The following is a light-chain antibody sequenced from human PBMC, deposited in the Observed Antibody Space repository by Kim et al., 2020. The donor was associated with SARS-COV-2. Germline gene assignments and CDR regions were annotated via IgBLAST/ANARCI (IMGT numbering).Light chain of an antibody. Sequence: QSALTQPASESGSPGQSVTISCIGSSSDVGAYNYVSWYQQHPGKAPKVIIYDVTKRPSGVSNRFSGSKSGNTASLTISGLQADDEADYYCSSYTSSSTLYVFGTGTKV. J-gene: IGLJ1*01. V-gene: IGLV2-14*03. CDR2: DVT. CDR1: SSDVGAYNY. CDR3: SSYTSSSTLYV.